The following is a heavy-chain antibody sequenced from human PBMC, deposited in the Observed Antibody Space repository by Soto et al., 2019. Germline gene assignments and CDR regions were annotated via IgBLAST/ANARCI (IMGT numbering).Heavy chain of an antibody. Sequence: ASVKVSCKASGYTFTSYDINWVRQATGQGLEWMGWMNPNSGNTGYAQKFQGRVTMTRNTSISTAYMELSSLRSEDTAVYYCASGYDYIWGSYYYWGQGTLVTVSS. CDR2: MNPNSGNT. CDR1: GYTFTSYD. D-gene: IGHD3-16*01. CDR3: ASGYDYIWGSYYY. V-gene: IGHV1-8*01. J-gene: IGHJ4*02.